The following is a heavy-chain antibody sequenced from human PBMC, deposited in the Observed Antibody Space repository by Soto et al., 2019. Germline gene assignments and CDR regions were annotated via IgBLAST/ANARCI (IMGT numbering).Heavy chain of an antibody. CDR2: IYYRGST. D-gene: IGHD1-26*01. CDR3: ARDILLGRYGMDV. Sequence: PSETLSLTCTVSGDSISGYYWSWIRQAPGKGLEYIGYIYYRGSTNYNPSLKSRVTMSVDTSKNQFSLKVNSVTAADTAVYYCARDILLGRYGMDVWGQGTTVTVSS. V-gene: IGHV4-59*01. J-gene: IGHJ6*02. CDR1: GDSISGYY.